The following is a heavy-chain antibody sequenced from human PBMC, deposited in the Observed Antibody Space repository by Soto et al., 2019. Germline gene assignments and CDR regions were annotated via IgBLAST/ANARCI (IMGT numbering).Heavy chain of an antibody. Sequence: VQLVESGGGLVRPGGSLRLSCAASGCTFSYYWMHWVRQAPGKGLVWVSRIHSDGSSTTYADFVKGRFIISRDNARNTVDLQMNSVRVEDTAVYYCARGDRGAFDLWGQGTVVTVSS. D-gene: IGHD1-26*01. CDR3: ARGDRGAFDL. V-gene: IGHV3-74*01. CDR2: IHSDGSST. J-gene: IGHJ3*01. CDR1: GCTFSYYW.